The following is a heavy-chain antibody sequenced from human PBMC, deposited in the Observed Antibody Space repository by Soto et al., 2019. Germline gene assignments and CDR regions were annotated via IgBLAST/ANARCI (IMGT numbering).Heavy chain of an antibody. CDR3: ARDLGVYSGSFFDY. CDR2: ISAYNGNT. CDR1: GYTFTSYG. J-gene: IGHJ4*02. D-gene: IGHD1-26*01. V-gene: IGHV1-18*01. Sequence: ASVKVSCKASGYTFTSYGISWVRKAPGQGLEWMGWISAYNGNTNYAQKLQGRVTMTTDTSTSTAYMELRSLRSDDTAVYYCARDLGVYSGSFFDYWGQGTLVTVSS.